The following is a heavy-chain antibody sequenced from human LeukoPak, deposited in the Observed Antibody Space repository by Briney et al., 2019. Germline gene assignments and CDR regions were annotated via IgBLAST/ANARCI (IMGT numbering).Heavy chain of an antibody. D-gene: IGHD1-1*01. CDR2: IYTSGGT. J-gene: IGHJ6*03. V-gene: IGHV4-4*07. Sequence: PSETLSLTCTVSGGSTSTYYWSWIRQPAGKGLEWIGRIYTSGGTNYNPSLKSRVTMSVDTSKNQFSLKLTSVTAADTAVYYCARGYGSTTLPYYMDVWGKGTTVTVSS. CDR1: GGSTSTYY. CDR3: ARGYGSTTLPYYMDV.